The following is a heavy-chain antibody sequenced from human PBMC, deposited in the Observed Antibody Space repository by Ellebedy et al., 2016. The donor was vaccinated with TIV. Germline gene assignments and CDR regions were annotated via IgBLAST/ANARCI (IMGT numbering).Heavy chain of an antibody. V-gene: IGHV3-11*06. CDR1: GFTFSDYY. CDR2: ITTGSPYT. J-gene: IGHJ6*02. CDR3: ARGGGEYGMDV. D-gene: IGHD3-10*01. Sequence: PGGSLRLSCAASGFTFSDYYMRWLRQAPGKGLEWVAYITTGSPYTFYGDSVKGRFTISRANAKKSLDLHMDSLRVDDTAVYYCARGGGEYGMDVWGPGTAVTVSS.